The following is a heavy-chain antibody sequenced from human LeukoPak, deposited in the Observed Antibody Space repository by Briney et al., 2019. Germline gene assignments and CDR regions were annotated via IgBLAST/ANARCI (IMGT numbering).Heavy chain of an antibody. CDR3: ARDSSGWYLVTYYYYYYMDV. J-gene: IGHJ6*03. Sequence: PSETLSLTCTVSGGSISSYYWSWIRQPAGKGLEWIGRIYTSGSTNYNPSLKSRVTMSVDTSKNQFSLKLSSVTAADTAVYYCARDSSGWYLVTYYYYYYMDVWGKGTTVTVSS. CDR2: IYTSGST. D-gene: IGHD6-19*01. V-gene: IGHV4-4*07. CDR1: GGSISSYY.